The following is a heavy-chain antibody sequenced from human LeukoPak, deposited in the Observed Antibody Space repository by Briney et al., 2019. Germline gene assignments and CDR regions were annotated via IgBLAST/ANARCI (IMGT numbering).Heavy chain of an antibody. D-gene: IGHD5-18*01. CDR3: AKLGYSYGKTDY. J-gene: IGHJ4*02. CDR2: ISWNSGSI. V-gene: IGHV3-9*01. Sequence: GGSLRLSCAASGFTFDDYAMHWVRQAPGKGLEWVSGISWNSGSIGYADSVKGRFTISRDNSKNTLYLQMNSLRAEDTAVYYCAKLGYSYGKTDYWGQGTLVTVSS. CDR1: GFTFDDYA.